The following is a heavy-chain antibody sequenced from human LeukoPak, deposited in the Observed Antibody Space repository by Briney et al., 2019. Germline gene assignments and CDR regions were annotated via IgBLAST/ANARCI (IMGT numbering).Heavy chain of an antibody. Sequence: SETLSLTCTVSGGSISSSSYYWGWVRQPPGKGLDWIGSIYYSGSTYYNPSLKSRVTISVDTSKNQFSLRLSSVTAADTAVYYCARVGNYYDSSGLGYWGQGTLVTVSS. CDR2: IYYSGST. V-gene: IGHV4-39*01. CDR3: ARVGNYYDSSGLGY. CDR1: GGSISSSSYY. D-gene: IGHD3-22*01. J-gene: IGHJ4*02.